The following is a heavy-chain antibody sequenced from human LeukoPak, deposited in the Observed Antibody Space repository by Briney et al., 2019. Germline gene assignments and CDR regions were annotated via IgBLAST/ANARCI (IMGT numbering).Heavy chain of an antibody. D-gene: IGHD3-10*01. CDR1: GGSISSGDYY. V-gene: IGHV4-30-4*01. Sequence: SETLSLTCTVSGGSISSGDYYWSWIRQPPGKGLEWIGYIYYSGSTYYNPSLKSRVTISVDTSKNQFSLKLSSVTAADTAVYYCARDRYGGITMVRGAMGFDYWGQGTLVTVSS. CDR2: IYYSGST. J-gene: IGHJ4*02. CDR3: ARDRYGGITMVRGAMGFDY.